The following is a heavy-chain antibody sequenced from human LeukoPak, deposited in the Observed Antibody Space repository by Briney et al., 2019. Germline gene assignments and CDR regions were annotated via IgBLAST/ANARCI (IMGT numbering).Heavy chain of an antibody. Sequence: ASVNVSCKASGYTFTSYAMHWVRQAPGQRLEWMGWINAGNGNTKYSQKFQGRVTITRDTSASTAYMGLSSLRSEDTAVYYCARGGGSYTFDYWGQGTLVTVSS. V-gene: IGHV1-3*01. J-gene: IGHJ4*02. CDR2: INAGNGNT. D-gene: IGHD1-26*01. CDR3: ARGGGSYTFDY. CDR1: GYTFTSYA.